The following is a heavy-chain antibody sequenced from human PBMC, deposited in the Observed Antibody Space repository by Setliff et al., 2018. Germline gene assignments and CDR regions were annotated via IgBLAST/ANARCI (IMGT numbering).Heavy chain of an antibody. J-gene: IGHJ4*02. CDR3: AKERRIYSYAIDY. V-gene: IGHV3-30*02. CDR1: GFTFSSYG. Sequence: PGGSLRLSCAASGFTFSSYGMHWVRQAPGKGLEWVAFIQFDGGNKYYADSVKGRFTISRDNSKKTLYLQMNSLRAEDTAVYYCAKERRIYSYAIDYWGQGTLVTVSS. D-gene: IGHD5-18*01. CDR2: IQFDGGNK.